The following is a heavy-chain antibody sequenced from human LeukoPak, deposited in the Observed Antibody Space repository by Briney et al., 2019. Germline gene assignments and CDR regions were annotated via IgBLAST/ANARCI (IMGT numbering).Heavy chain of an antibody. V-gene: IGHV1-18*01. J-gene: IGHJ6*03. D-gene: IGHD5-12*01. Sequence: ASVKVSCKASGYTFTSYGISWVRQAPEQGLEWMGWISAYNGNTNYAQKLQGRVTMTTDTSTSTAYMELRSLRSDDTAVYYCARLRLSDATITIYYYYYMDVWGKGTTVTVSS. CDR2: ISAYNGNT. CDR3: ARLRLSDATITIYYYYYMDV. CDR1: GYTFTSYG.